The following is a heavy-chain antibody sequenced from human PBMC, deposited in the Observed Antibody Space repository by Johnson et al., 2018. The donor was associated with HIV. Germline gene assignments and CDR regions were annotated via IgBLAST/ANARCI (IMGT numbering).Heavy chain of an antibody. CDR2: IYSGGST. CDR1: GFTVSSNY. Sequence: EVQLVESGGGLVQPGGSLRLSCTASGFTVSSNYMSWVRQAPGKGLEWLSVIYSGGSTYYADSVKGRFTISRDNSKNTLYLQMGSLGAEDTAVYYCALGGIAAREEDAFDIWGQGTMVTVSS. J-gene: IGHJ3*02. V-gene: IGHV3-66*01. D-gene: IGHD6-6*01. CDR3: ALGGIAAREEDAFDI.